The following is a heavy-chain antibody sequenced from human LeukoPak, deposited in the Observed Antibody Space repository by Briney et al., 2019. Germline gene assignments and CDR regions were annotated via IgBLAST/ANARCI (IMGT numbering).Heavy chain of an antibody. CDR3: ARWIGYCSGGSCYPSHYFDY. D-gene: IGHD2-15*01. V-gene: IGHV3-21*01. J-gene: IGHJ4*02. Sequence: GGSLRLSCAASGFTFSSYSMNWVRQAPGKGLEWVSSISSSSSYIYYADSVKGRFTISRDNAKNSLYLQMNSLRAEDTAVYYCARWIGYCSGGSCYPSHYFDYWGQGTLVTVSS. CDR2: ISSSSSYI. CDR1: GFTFSSYS.